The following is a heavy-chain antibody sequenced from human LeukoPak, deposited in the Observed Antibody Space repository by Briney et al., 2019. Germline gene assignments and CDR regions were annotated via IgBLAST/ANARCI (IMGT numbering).Heavy chain of an antibody. Sequence: PGGSLRLSCAASRFTFSFFWMTWVRQAPGKGLEWVAVIWYDGSNKYYADSVKGRFTISRDNSKNTLYLQMNSLRAEDTAVYYCARYGGYVDYWGQGTLVTVSS. CDR3: ARYGGYVDY. J-gene: IGHJ4*02. D-gene: IGHD4/OR15-4a*01. CDR1: RFTFSFFW. V-gene: IGHV3-33*08. CDR2: IWYDGSNK.